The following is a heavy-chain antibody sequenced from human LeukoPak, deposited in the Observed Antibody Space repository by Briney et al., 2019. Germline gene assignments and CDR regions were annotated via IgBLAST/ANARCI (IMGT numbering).Heavy chain of an antibody. Sequence: SETLSLTCTVSGGSISSYYWSWIRQPPGKGLEWIGYIYYSGSTNYNPSLKSRVTISVDTSKNQFSLKLSSVTAADTAVYYCARDGPMIVVEPDSKTFDYWGQGTLVTVSS. D-gene: IGHD3-22*01. CDR2: IYYSGST. V-gene: IGHV4-59*12. J-gene: IGHJ4*02. CDR1: GGSISSYY. CDR3: ARDGPMIVVEPDSKTFDY.